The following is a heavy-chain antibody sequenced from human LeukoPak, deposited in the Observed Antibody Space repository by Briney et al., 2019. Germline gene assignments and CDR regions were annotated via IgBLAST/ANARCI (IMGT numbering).Heavy chain of an antibody. D-gene: IGHD4-23*01. J-gene: IGHJ3*02. CDR1: GXSIRTSSYY. Sequence: SETLSLTCTISGXSIRTSSYYWGWIRQPPGKGLEWIGSIFYSGSTYYNPSLKSRVTISVDTSKNQFSLKLTSVTAADTAVYYCARRDGGAAFDIWGQGTMVTVSS. CDR2: IFYSGST. V-gene: IGHV4-39*01. CDR3: ARRDGGAAFDI.